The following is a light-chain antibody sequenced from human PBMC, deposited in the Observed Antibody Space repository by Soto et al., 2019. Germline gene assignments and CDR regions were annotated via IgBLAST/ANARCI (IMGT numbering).Light chain of an antibody. CDR1: QSISTW. CDR3: QQHNSYPLT. Sequence: DFQMTQSPSTLSASAGDRVTITCRASQSISTWLAWYQQKAGKPPKVLIYKASNLESGVPSRFSGSGSGTEFTLTISSLQPDDSATYFCQQHNSYPLTFGGGTKVEIK. CDR2: KAS. V-gene: IGKV1-5*03. J-gene: IGKJ4*01.